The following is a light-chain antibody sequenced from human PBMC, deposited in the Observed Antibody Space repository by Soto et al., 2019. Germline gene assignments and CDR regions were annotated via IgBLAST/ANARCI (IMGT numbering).Light chain of an antibody. Sequence: QSVLTQPASVSGSPGQSITISCTGTSSDVGGYNYVSWYQQHPGEAPKLMIYDVSNRPSGVSNRFSGSKSGNTASLTSSGLQAEDEDDYYCSSYTTSNTLEVVFGGGTKLTVL. CDR2: DVS. J-gene: IGLJ2*01. V-gene: IGLV2-14*01. CDR3: SSYTTSNTLEVV. CDR1: SSDVGGYNY.